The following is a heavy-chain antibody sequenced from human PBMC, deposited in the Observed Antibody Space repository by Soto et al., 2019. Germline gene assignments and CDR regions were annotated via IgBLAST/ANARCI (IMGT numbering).Heavy chain of an antibody. CDR3: ASLPGGYWGGDCYLNNH. V-gene: IGHV3-30-3*01. CDR2: ISYDGSNK. J-gene: IGHJ1*01. D-gene: IGHD2-21*02. CDR1: GFTFSSYA. Sequence: QVQLVESGGGVVQPGRSLRLSCAASGFTFSSYAMHWVRQAPGKGLEWVAVISYDGSNKYYADSVKSRFTISRDNSKTTLYLQMNSLRAEDTAVYYCASLPGGYWGGDCYLNNHWGQGTLVTVSS.